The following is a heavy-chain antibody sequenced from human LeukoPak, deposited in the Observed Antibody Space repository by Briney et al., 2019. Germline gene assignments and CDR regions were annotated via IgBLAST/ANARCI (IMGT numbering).Heavy chain of an antibody. Sequence: PSQTLSLTRTVSGGSISSGGYYWSWIRQLPGKGLEWIGYIYYSGSTYYNPSLKSRVTISVDTSKNQFSLKLSSVTAADTAVYYCARRAGTDWYFDLWGRGTLVTVSS. D-gene: IGHD6-13*01. V-gene: IGHV4-31*03. J-gene: IGHJ2*01. CDR3: ARRAGTDWYFDL. CDR1: GGSISSGGYY. CDR2: IYYSGST.